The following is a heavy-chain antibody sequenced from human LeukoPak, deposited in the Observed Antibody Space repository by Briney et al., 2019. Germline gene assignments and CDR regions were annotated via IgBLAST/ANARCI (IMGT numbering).Heavy chain of an antibody. D-gene: IGHD1-1*01. CDR3: ARVGVGYTARFDY. V-gene: IGHV4-59*01. J-gene: IGHJ4*02. Sequence: PSETLSLICNVSGGSMSSYYWSWIRQPPGKGLELIGHIYYSGSTNYNPSLKSRVTISVDTSKNQFSLKLSSVTAADTAMYYCARVGVGYTARFDYWGQGTLVTVSS. CDR2: IYYSGST. CDR1: GGSMSSYY.